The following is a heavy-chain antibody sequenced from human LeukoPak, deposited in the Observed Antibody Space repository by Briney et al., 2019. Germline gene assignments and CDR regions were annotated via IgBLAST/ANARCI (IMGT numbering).Heavy chain of an antibody. J-gene: IGHJ3*02. CDR2: ISGSGGST. D-gene: IGHD2-2*03. Sequence: GGSLRLSCAASGFTFSRYAMSWVRQAPGKGLEWVSVISGSGGSTYYADSVKGRFTISRDNSKNTLYLQMNSLRAEDTAVYYCAKDYLDIVVVPAALDAFDIWGQGTTVTVSS. V-gene: IGHV3-23*01. CDR3: AKDYLDIVVVPAALDAFDI. CDR1: GFTFSRYA.